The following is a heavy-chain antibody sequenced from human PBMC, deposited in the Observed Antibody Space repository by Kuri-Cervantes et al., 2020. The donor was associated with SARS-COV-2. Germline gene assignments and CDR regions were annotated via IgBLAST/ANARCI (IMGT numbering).Heavy chain of an antibody. D-gene: IGHD3-3*01. CDR2: IYWDDDK. CDR1: GFSLSTSGVG. Sequence: SGPTLVKPTQNLTLTCTFSGFSLSTSGVGVGWIRQPPGKALEWLALIYWDDDKRYGPSLKGRLTITKDTSKNQVVLTMTNMDPVDTATYYCARKITISGFDPWGQGTLVTVSS. V-gene: IGHV2-5*05. CDR3: ARKITISGFDP. J-gene: IGHJ5*02.